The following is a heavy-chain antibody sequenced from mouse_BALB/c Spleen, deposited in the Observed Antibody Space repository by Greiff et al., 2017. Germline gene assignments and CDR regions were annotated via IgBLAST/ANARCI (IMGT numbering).Heavy chain of an antibody. Sequence: EVMLVESGGGLVKPGGSLKLSCAASGFAFSSYDMSWVRQTPEKRLEWVAYISSGGGSTYYPDTVKGRFTISRDNAKNTLYLQMSSLKSEDTAMYYCARPYYGSSYAWFAYWGQGTLVTVSA. CDR1: GFAFSSYD. CDR2: ISSGGGST. V-gene: IGHV5-12-1*01. D-gene: IGHD1-1*01. CDR3: ARPYYGSSYAWFAY. J-gene: IGHJ3*01.